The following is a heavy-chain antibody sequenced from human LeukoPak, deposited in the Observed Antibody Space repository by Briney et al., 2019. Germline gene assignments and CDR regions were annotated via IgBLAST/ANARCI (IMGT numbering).Heavy chain of an antibody. CDR1: GGSISGYY. J-gene: IGHJ4*02. V-gene: IGHV4-59*01. D-gene: IGHD5-18*01. Sequence: PSETLSLTCTVSGGSISGYYWSWIRQTPGKGLEWIAYISYRGSTKYNLSLKSRVTISVDTSKNQFSLKLSSVTAADTAVYYCARVESGYSYGYFDYWGQGTLVTVSS. CDR2: ISYRGST. CDR3: ARVESGYSYGYFDY.